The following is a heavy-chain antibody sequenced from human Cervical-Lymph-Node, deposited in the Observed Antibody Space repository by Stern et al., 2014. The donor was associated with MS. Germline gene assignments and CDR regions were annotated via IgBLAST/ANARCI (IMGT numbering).Heavy chain of an antibody. CDR2: RWSDGRNK. CDR1: GFTFSNYG. V-gene: IGHV3-33*06. D-gene: IGHD5-24*01. Sequence: VQLVESGGGVVQPGRSLGLSCAASGFTFSNYGMHWVRPAPGKGLEWLAVRWSDGRNKLYADTVKGRFSYSRDNSKNTLYLQMNSLRVEDTAVYYCAKEIGPYNGFDYWGQGTLVTVSS. CDR3: AKEIGPYNGFDY. J-gene: IGHJ4*02.